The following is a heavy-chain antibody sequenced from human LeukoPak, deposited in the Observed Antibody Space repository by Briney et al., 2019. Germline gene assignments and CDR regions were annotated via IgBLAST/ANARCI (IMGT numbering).Heavy chain of an antibody. Sequence: GGSLRLSCEGSAFIFSGHWMNWVRQTPGKGLEWVASIKEDGSERQYVDSVKGRFSISRDNTKGSLFLQLNSLRAEDTAVYYCARDYGSRDYSSHYYYDSSGYYHLDYWGQGTLVTVSS. CDR2: IKEDGSER. CDR1: AFIFSGHW. CDR3: ARDYGSRDYSSHYYYDSSGYYHLDY. D-gene: IGHD3-22*01. V-gene: IGHV3-7*03. J-gene: IGHJ4*02.